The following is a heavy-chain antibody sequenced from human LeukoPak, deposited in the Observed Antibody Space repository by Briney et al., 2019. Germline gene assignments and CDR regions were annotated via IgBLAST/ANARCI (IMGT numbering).Heavy chain of an antibody. CDR2: INHSGST. J-gene: IGHJ4*02. D-gene: IGHD1-26*01. Sequence: PSETLSLTCAVYGGSFSGYYWSWIRQPPGKGLEWIGEINHSGSTNYNPSLKSRVTISVDTSKNQFSLKLRSVTAADTAVYYCATQRGSYYPIDYWGQGTLVTVSS. CDR1: GGSFSGYY. CDR3: ATQRGSYYPIDY. V-gene: IGHV4-34*01.